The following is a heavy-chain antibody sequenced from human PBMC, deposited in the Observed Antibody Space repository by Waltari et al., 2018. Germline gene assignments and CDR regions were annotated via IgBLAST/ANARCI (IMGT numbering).Heavy chain of an antibody. V-gene: IGHV4-39*07. CDR1: GGSISSSSYY. CDR3: ARADGGGVLG. Sequence: QLQLQESGPGLVKPSETLSLTCTVSGGSISSSSYYWGWSRQPPGKGLEGIGGIDYSGRTYYNPSLKRRVTISVDTSKNQFSLKLSSVTAADTAVYYCARADGGGVLGWGQGTLVTVSS. CDR2: IDYSGRT. J-gene: IGHJ4*02. D-gene: IGHD3-16*01.